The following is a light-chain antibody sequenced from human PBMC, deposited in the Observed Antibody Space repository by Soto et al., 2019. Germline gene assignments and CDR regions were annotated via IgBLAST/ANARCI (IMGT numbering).Light chain of an antibody. Sequence: QSALTQPASVSGSPGQSIPISCTGTSSDIGRYNYVSWYQQYPGKAPKFMIYGVSNRPSGVSNRFSGSKSGNTASLTISGLQAEHEAAYYCSSYISSSTYVFGTGTKVTV. V-gene: IGLV2-14*01. CDR2: GVS. J-gene: IGLJ1*01. CDR3: SSYISSSTYV. CDR1: SSDIGRYNY.